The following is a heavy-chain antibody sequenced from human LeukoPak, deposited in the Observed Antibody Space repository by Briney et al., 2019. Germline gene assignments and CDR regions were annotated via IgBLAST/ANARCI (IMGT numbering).Heavy chain of an antibody. Sequence: PGGSLRLSCAASGFTFSGYSMNWFRQAPGRGLEWVSYISSTSTTIYYKDSVKGRFTISRDNAKNSLYLHMNSLRVEDTAVYYCVRNDGDDAFDIWGQGTMVTVSS. V-gene: IGHV3-48*01. CDR2: ISSTSTTI. J-gene: IGHJ3*02. D-gene: IGHD4-17*01. CDR3: VRNDGDDAFDI. CDR1: GFTFSGYS.